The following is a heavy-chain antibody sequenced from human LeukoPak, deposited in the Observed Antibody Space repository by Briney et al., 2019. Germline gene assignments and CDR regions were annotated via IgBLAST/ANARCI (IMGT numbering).Heavy chain of an antibody. D-gene: IGHD3-22*01. CDR3: AGTLYYDSSGIDY. V-gene: IGHV3-21*01. Sequence: GGSLRLSCAASGFTFSSYSMNWVRQAPGKGLEWVSSISSSSSYIYYADSVKGRFTISRDNAKNSLYLQMNSLRAEDTAVYYCAGTLYYDSSGIDYWGQGTLVTVSS. CDR2: ISSSSSYI. J-gene: IGHJ4*02. CDR1: GFTFSSYS.